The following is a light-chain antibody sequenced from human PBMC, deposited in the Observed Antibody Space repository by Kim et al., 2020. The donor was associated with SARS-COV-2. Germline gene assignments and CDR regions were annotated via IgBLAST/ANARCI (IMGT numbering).Light chain of an antibody. CDR1: QSVSSD. J-gene: IGKJ4*01. V-gene: IGKV3-15*01. CDR3: QQYNDWPLT. Sequence: VSAGERATLACRASQSVSSDLVWYQQKPGQAPRLLIYGASTRATGISARFSGSGSWTEFTLSISSLQSEDSAVYYCQQYNDWPLTFGGGTKVDIK. CDR2: GAS.